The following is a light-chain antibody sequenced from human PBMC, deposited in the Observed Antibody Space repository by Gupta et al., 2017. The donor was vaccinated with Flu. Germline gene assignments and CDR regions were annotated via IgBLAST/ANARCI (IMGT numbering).Light chain of an antibody. CDR3: QQGDGTPQLT. V-gene: IGKV1-39*01. Sequence: DIQMTQSPSSLSASVGDRVTITCRASQSITTYLNWYQQKPGKAPQLLTYAASSLQSGVPSRFSGSGSGTDFTLTISSRQPEDFATYYCQQGDGTPQLTFGQGTRMEIK. CDR2: AAS. J-gene: IGKJ5*01. CDR1: QSITTY.